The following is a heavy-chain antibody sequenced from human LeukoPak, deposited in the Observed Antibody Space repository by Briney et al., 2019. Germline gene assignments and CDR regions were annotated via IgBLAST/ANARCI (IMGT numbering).Heavy chain of an antibody. CDR2: ISHSGST. V-gene: IGHV4-59*01. CDR1: DGSISNYY. CDR3: ARERSMVRGVSWFDP. D-gene: IGHD3-10*01. J-gene: IGHJ5*02. Sequence: PSETLSLTCTVSDGSISNYYWSWIRQPPGKGLEWIGYISHSGSTNYNPSLKSRVTISVDTSKNQFSLRLSSVTAADTAVYYCARERSMVRGVSWFDPWGQGTLVTVSS.